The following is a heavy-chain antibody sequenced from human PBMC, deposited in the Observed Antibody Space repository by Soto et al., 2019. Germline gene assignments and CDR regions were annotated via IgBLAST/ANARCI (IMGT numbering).Heavy chain of an antibody. V-gene: IGHV3-33*01. CDR2: IWYDGSNK. Sequence: VGSLRLCCAAAGFNFSSYGMRWVRQAPGKGLEWVAVIWYDGSNKYYADSVKGPFTISRDNSKNTLYLQMNSLRAEDTAVYYCARGRRDYDILTGYYYSYYFDYWVQGTLVTVS. J-gene: IGHJ4*02. CDR3: ARGRRDYDILTGYYYSYYFDY. CDR1: GFNFSSYG. D-gene: IGHD3-9*01.